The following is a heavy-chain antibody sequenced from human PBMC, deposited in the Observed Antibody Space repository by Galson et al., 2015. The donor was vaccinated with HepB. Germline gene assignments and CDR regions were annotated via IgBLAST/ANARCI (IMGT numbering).Heavy chain of an antibody. Sequence: TLSLTCTVSGGSISSGGYYWSWIRQHPGKGLEWIGYIYYSGSTYYNPSLKSRVTISVDTSKNQFSLKLSSVTAADTAIYYCVREWRLQGLNWFDPWGHGTLVTVSS. D-gene: IGHD5-12*01. V-gene: IGHV4-31*03. CDR2: IYYSGST. J-gene: IGHJ5*02. CDR3: VREWRLQGLNWFDP. CDR1: GGSISSGGYY.